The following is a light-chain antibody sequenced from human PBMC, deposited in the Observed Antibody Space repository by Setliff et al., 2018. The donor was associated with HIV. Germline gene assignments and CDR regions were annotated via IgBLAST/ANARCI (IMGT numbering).Light chain of an antibody. CDR1: SSDVGGYNY. CDR3: SSYRSTNTRA. V-gene: IGLV2-14*03. Sequence: QSALPQPASVSGSPGQSITISCTGTSSDVGGYNYVSWYQQHPGKAPKLMIYDVSNRPSGVSNRFSGSKSGNTASLTISGLQAEDEADYYCSSYRSTNTRAFGGGTK. CDR2: DVS. J-gene: IGLJ2*01.